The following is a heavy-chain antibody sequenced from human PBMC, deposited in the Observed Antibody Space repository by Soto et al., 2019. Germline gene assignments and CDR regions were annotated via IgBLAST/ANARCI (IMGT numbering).Heavy chain of an antibody. CDR2: INDSGNI. Sequence: PSETLSLTCAVYGGSFSGYQWSWIRQTPGKGLEWIGEINDSGNINYNPSLKSRVTILVDTSKNQFSLKLSSVTAADTAVYYCARMGSVVVAARSRFDPWGQGTLVTVSS. CDR1: GGSFSGYQ. D-gene: IGHD2-15*01. CDR3: ARMGSVVVAARSRFDP. J-gene: IGHJ5*02. V-gene: IGHV4-34*01.